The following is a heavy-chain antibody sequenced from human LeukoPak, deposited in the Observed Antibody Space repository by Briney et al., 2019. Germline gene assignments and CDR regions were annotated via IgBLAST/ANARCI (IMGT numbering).Heavy chain of an antibody. V-gene: IGHV3-23*01. CDR2: ISGSGGST. D-gene: IGHD6-13*01. CDR3: AKRKYSSSWYGENWFDP. CDR1: GFTFSSYA. J-gene: IGHJ5*02. Sequence: PGGSLRLSCAASGFTFSSYAMSWVRQAPGKGLEWVSAISGSGGSTYYADSVKGRFTISRDNSKNTLYLQMNSLRAEDTAVYYCAKRKYSSSWYGENWFDPWGQGTLVTVSS.